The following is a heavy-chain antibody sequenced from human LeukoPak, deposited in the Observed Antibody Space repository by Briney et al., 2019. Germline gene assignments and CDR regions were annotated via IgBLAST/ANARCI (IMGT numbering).Heavy chain of an antibody. D-gene: IGHD3-10*01. CDR1: GFTFDDYA. Sequence: GGSLRLSCAASGFTFDDYAMHWVRQAPGKGLEWASGISWNSGSIGYADSVKGRFTISRDNAKNSLYLQMNSLRAEDTALYYCAKDFYYGSGRPKYYFDYWGQGTLVTVSS. CDR3: AKDFYYGSGRPKYYFDY. CDR2: ISWNSGSI. V-gene: IGHV3-9*01. J-gene: IGHJ4*02.